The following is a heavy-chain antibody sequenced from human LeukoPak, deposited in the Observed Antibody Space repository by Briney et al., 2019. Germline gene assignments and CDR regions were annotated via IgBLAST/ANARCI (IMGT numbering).Heavy chain of an antibody. Sequence: SETLSLTCTVSGGSISSYYWSWIRQPPGKGLEWIGYIYYSGSTNYNPSLKSRVTISVDTSKNQFSLKLSSVTAADTAVYYCARSLPSSGASSDVFDYWGEGTLVTVSS. J-gene: IGHJ4*02. CDR3: ARSLPSSGASSDVFDY. D-gene: IGHD6-19*01. CDR1: GGSISSYY. CDR2: IYYSGST. V-gene: IGHV4-59*01.